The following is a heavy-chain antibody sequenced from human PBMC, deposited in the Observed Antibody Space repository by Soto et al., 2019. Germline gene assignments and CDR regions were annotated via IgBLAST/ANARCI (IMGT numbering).Heavy chain of an antibody. Sequence: SVKVSCKASGGTFSSYAISWVRQAPGQGLEWMGGIIPIFGTTNYAQKFQGRVTITADESTSTAYMELSSLRSEDTAVYYCARDLGVSNHNWFDPWGQGTLVTVSS. CDR1: GGTFSSYA. D-gene: IGHD4-4*01. V-gene: IGHV1-69*13. CDR3: ARDLGVSNHNWFDP. CDR2: IIPIFGTT. J-gene: IGHJ5*02.